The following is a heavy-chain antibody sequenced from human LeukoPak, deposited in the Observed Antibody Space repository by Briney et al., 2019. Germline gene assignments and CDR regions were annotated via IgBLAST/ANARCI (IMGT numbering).Heavy chain of an antibody. D-gene: IGHD3-3*01. J-gene: IGHJ4*02. Sequence: ASVEVSCKASGYTFTSYDINWVRQATGQGLEWMGWMNPNSGNTGYAQKFQGRVTMTRNTSISTAYMELSSLRSEDTAVYYCSSRRTIFGVVISDYWGQGTLVTVSS. CDR1: GYTFTSYD. V-gene: IGHV1-8*01. CDR2: MNPNSGNT. CDR3: SSRRTIFGVVISDY.